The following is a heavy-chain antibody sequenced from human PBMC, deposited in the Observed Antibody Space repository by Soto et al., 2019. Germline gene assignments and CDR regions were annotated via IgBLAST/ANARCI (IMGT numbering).Heavy chain of an antibody. D-gene: IGHD6-13*01. J-gene: IGHJ4*02. V-gene: IGHV3-11*05. CDR2: ISSSSSYT. Sequence: QVQLVESGGGLVKPGGSLRLSCAASGFTFSDYYMSWIRQAPGKGLEWVSYISSSSSYTNYADSVKGRFTISRDNAKNSLYLRMNSMRAEDTAVYYCARSVTYIAELATPDYFDYWGPGTLVTVSS. CDR1: GFTFSDYY. CDR3: ARSVTYIAELATPDYFDY.